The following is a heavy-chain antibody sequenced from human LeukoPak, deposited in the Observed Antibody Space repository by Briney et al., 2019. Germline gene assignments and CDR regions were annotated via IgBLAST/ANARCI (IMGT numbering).Heavy chain of an antibody. V-gene: IGHV4-34*01. CDR1: GGSFSGYY. D-gene: IGHD4-11*01. Sequence: PSETLSLTCAVYGGSFSGYYWSWIRQPPGKGLEWIGEINHSGSTNYNPSLKSRVTISVDTSKNQFSLKLSSVTAADTAVYYCASRYVYSNLDYWGQGTLVTVSS. CDR3: ASRYVYSNLDY. J-gene: IGHJ4*02. CDR2: INHSGST.